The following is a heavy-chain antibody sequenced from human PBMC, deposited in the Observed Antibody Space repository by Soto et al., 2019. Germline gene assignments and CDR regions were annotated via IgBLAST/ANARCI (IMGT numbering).Heavy chain of an antibody. CDR3: TTDLVATIPDFDY. D-gene: IGHD5-12*01. CDR2: IKSKTDGGTT. Sequence: GGSLRLSCAASGFTFSNAWMSWVRQAPGKGLEWVGRIKSKTDGGTTDYAAPVKGRFTISRDDSKNTLYLQMNSLKTEDTAVYYCTTDLVATIPDFDYWGQGTLVTVSS. CDR1: GFTFSNAW. J-gene: IGHJ4*02. V-gene: IGHV3-15*01.